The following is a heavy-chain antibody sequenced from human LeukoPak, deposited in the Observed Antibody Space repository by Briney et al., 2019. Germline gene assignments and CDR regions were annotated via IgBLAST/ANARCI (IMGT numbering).Heavy chain of an antibody. D-gene: IGHD5-12*01. CDR2: IDTKGTRT. CDR3: VKEVVATIPPL. CDR1: GFILSNCA. Sequence: PGGCLRLSCAASGFILSNCAMTWVRQAPGKGLEWVSGIDTKGTRTYYADSVKGRFTISRDNSKNTLFLQMNSLRAEDTAVYYCVKEVVATIPPLWGQGTLVTVSS. J-gene: IGHJ4*02. V-gene: IGHV3-23*01.